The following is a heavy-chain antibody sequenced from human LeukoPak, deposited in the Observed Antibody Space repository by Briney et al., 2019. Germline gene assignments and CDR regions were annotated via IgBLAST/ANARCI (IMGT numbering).Heavy chain of an antibody. J-gene: IGHJ4*02. D-gene: IGHD3-10*01. Sequence: PGGSLRLSCAASRFTFSSYEMNWVRQAPGKGLEWVSYISSSGSTIYYADSVKGRFTISRDNAKNSLYLQMNSLRAEDTAVYYCATYGSGSFFDYWGQGTLVTVSS. CDR2: ISSSGSTI. V-gene: IGHV3-48*03. CDR3: ATYGSGSFFDY. CDR1: RFTFSSYE.